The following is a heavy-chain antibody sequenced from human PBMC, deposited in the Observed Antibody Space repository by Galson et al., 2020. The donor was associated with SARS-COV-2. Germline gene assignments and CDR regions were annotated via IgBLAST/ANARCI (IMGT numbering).Heavy chain of an antibody. CDR2: IYYSGNT. Sequence: ASETLSLTCTVSGGSISSYYWSWIRQPPGKGLEWIGYIYYSGNTNYNPSLKGRVTISIDSSKNYFSLYLNSVTAADTAVYYCAIMRESPRLYLDSWGQGTLVTVSS. V-gene: IGHV4-59*08. CDR3: AIMRESPRLYLDS. J-gene: IGHJ4*02. D-gene: IGHD2-8*01. CDR1: GGSISSYY.